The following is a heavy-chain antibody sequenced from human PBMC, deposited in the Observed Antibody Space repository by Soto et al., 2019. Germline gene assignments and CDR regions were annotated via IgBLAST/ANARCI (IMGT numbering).Heavy chain of an antibody. CDR3: ARAPYDSSGYYPFDY. D-gene: IGHD3-22*01. CDR2: INPNSGGT. V-gene: IGHV1-2*02. CDR1: GYTFTRYY. J-gene: IGHJ4*02. Sequence: GASVKVSCKASGYTFTRYYMHWVRQAPGQGLEWMGWINPNSGGTNYAQKFQGRVTMTRDTSISTAYMELSRLRSDDTAVYYCARAPYDSSGYYPFDYWGQGTLVTVSS.